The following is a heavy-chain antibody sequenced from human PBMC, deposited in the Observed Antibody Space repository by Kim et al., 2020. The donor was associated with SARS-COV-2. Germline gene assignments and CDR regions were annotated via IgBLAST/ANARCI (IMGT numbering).Heavy chain of an antibody. CDR3: ARDGGAYYAFSY. CDR1: GFTFSSYA. D-gene: IGHD3-3*01. J-gene: IGHJ4*02. V-gene: IGHV3-30*04. CDR2: ISYDGSNK. Sequence: GGSLRLSCAASGFTFSSYAMHWVRQAPGKGLEWVAVISYDGSNKYYADSVKGRFTISRDNSKNTLYLQMNSLRAEDTAVYYCARDGGAYYAFSYWGQGTLVTVSS.